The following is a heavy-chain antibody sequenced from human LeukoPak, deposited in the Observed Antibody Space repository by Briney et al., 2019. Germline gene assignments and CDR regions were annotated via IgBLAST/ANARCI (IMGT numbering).Heavy chain of an antibody. CDR1: GGSISSYY. J-gene: IGHJ4*02. CDR3: ARLPYYYDSSGYYHNYFDY. V-gene: IGHV4-59*01. CDR2: IYYSGST. D-gene: IGHD3-22*01. Sequence: SETLSLTCTVSGGSISSYYWSWIRQPPGKGLERIGYIYYSGSTNYNPSLKSRVTISVDTSKNQFSLKLSSVTAADTAVYYCARLPYYYDSSGYYHNYFDYWGQGTLVTVSS.